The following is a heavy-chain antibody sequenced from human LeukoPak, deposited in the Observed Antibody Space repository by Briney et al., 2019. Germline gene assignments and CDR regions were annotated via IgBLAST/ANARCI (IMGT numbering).Heavy chain of an antibody. D-gene: IGHD3-22*01. V-gene: IGHV4-31*03. Sequence: SQTLSLTCTVSGGSISSGGYYWSWIRQHPGKGLEWIGYIYYSGSTYYNPSLKSRVTISVDTSKNLFSLKLSSVTAADTAMYYCARESAMIVVAGDAFDIWGQGTMVTVSS. J-gene: IGHJ3*02. CDR1: GGSISSGGYY. CDR3: ARESAMIVVAGDAFDI. CDR2: IYYSGST.